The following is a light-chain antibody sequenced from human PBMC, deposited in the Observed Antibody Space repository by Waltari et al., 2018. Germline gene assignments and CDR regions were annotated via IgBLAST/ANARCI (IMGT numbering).Light chain of an antibody. CDR2: WAS. Sequence: DIVMTQSPDSLSVSLGERATINCKSSQSVLHRSNNKNFLSWYQQRPGQPPKLLIYWASTRESGVPDRFSGSGSGTDFTLTISSLQAEDVAVYYCQQYYTIPWTFGQGTKVEIK. V-gene: IGKV4-1*01. CDR1: QSVLHRSNNKNF. J-gene: IGKJ1*01. CDR3: QQYYTIPWT.